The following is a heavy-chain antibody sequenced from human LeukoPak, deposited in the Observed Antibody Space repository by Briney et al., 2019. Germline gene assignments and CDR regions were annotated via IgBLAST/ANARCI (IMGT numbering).Heavy chain of an antibody. J-gene: IGHJ4*02. D-gene: IGHD3-22*01. CDR1: GYTFTSYT. V-gene: IGHV1-18*01. CDR3: ARGYDSSSERGNFDY. Sequence: ASVKVSCKASGYTFTSYTINWVRQAPGQGLEWMGWISAYNGNTDYAQNLQGRVTMTTETPTSTAYMELRSLRSDDTAVYYCARGYDSSSERGNFDYWGQGTLVTVSS. CDR2: ISAYNGNT.